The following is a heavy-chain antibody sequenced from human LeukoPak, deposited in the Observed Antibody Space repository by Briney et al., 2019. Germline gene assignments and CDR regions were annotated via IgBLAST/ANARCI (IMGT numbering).Heavy chain of an antibody. V-gene: IGHV4-38-2*02. J-gene: IGHJ4*02. CDR1: GYSISSGYY. Sequence: SEALSLTCTVSGYSISSGYYWGWIRRPPGKGLEWIGSIYHSGSTYYNPSLKSRVTISVDTSKNQFSLKLSSVTAADTAVYYCARDGDSSGYYLAYFDYWGQGTLVTVSS. D-gene: IGHD3-22*01. CDR2: IYHSGST. CDR3: ARDGDSSGYYLAYFDY.